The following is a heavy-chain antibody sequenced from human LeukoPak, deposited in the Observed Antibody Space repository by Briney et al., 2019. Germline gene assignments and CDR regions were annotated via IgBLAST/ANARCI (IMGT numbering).Heavy chain of an antibody. V-gene: IGHV3-7*01. J-gene: IGHJ3*02. CDR1: GFTFSSRDW. Sequence: GGSLRLSCVASGFTFSSRDWMTWVRQAPGKGLEWVANIKQDGSEKNYVDSVKGRFTISRDNAKNSLYLQMNSLRAEDTAVYYCARDWEYSSGWSAFDIWGQGTMVTVSS. CDR2: IKQDGSEK. D-gene: IGHD6-19*01. CDR3: ARDWEYSSGWSAFDI.